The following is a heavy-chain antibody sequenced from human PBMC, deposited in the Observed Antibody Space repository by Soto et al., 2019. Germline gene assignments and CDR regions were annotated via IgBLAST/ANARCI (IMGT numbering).Heavy chain of an antibody. CDR3: VKDRPSETYSSIDY. Sequence: EVQLLESGGGLVQPGGSLRLSCAASGFTFSSYAMSWVRQAPGKGLEWVSVISGSGDTTVYAGSVEGRFTISRDKSKNTLYLQMNSLSAEDTAVYYCVKDRPSETYSSIDYWGQGTLVTVSS. D-gene: IGHD1-26*01. CDR2: ISGSGDTT. V-gene: IGHV3-23*01. CDR1: GFTFSSYA. J-gene: IGHJ4*02.